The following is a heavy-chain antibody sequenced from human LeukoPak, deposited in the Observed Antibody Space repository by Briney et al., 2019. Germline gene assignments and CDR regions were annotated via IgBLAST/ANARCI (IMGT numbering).Heavy chain of an antibody. CDR1: GFNSRTYW. V-gene: IGHV3-74*01. CDR2: INSDGSNT. Sequence: GGSLRLSWAASGFNSRTYWMHWVRQAPGKGLVWVSRINSDGSNTTYADSVKGRFTVSRDNAKNTLYLQMHSLRAEDTALYFCARGYGADVWGKGTMVTVSS. J-gene: IGHJ6*04. CDR3: ARGYGADV.